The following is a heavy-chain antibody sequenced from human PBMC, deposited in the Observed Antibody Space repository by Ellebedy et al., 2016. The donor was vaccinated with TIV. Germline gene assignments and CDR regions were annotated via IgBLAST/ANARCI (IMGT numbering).Heavy chain of an antibody. J-gene: IGHJ4*02. CDR1: GFTFSSYS. D-gene: IGHD3-10*01. V-gene: IGHV3-48*02. Sequence: GESLKISXAASGFTFSSYSMNWVRQAPGKGLEWVSYISSSSSTIYYADSVKGRFTISRDNAKNSLYLQMNSLRDEDTAVYYCARERLGSYGSGSYGYWGQGTLVTVSS. CDR2: ISSSSSTI. CDR3: ARERLGSYGSGSYGY.